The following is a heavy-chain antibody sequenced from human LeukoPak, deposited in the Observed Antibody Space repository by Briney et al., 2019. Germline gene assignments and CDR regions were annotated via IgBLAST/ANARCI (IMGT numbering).Heavy chain of an antibody. Sequence: GGSLRLSCAASGFTFSNQAMSWVRQAPGKGLEWVSAISGSGDGTYYADSVKGRFTISGDNSMNAVYLQMNSLRAEDTAVFYCAKYRCSGTNCHPRGHYYYGMDVWGQGTTVTVS. V-gene: IGHV3-23*01. D-gene: IGHD2-2*01. CDR2: ISGSGDGT. CDR3: AKYRCSGTNCHPRGHYYYGMDV. CDR1: GFTFSNQA. J-gene: IGHJ6*02.